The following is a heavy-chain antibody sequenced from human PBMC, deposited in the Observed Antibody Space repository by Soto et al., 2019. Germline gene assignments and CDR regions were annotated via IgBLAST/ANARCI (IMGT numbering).Heavy chain of an antibody. V-gene: IGHV4-59*01. CDR1: GGSISSYY. CDR3: ASRWGGTFDY. CDR2: IYYSGST. J-gene: IGHJ4*02. D-gene: IGHD2-21*01. Sequence: QVQLQESGPGLVKPSETLSLTCTVSGGSISSYYWSWIRQPPGKGLEWIGYIYYSGSTNYNPSLMTPVTISVDTSKTQFSLKLSSVTAADTAVYYCASRWGGTFDYWGQGTLVTVSS.